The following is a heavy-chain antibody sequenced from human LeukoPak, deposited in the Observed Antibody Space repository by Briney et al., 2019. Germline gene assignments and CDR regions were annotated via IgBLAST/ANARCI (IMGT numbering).Heavy chain of an antibody. J-gene: IGHJ4*02. CDR1: GFTFSSYS. V-gene: IGHV3-30*03. CDR3: AREKDIVVVVAAYYFDY. D-gene: IGHD2-15*01. Sequence: PGGSLRLSCAASGFTFSSYSMNWVRQAPGKGLEWVAVISYDGSNKYYADSVKGRFTISRDNSKNTLYLQMNSLRAEDTAVYYCAREKDIVVVVAAYYFDYWGQGTLVTVSS. CDR2: ISYDGSNK.